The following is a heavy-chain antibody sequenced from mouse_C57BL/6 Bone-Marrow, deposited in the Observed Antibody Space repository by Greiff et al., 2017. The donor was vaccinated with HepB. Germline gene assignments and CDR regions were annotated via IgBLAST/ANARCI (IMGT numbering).Heavy chain of an antibody. J-gene: IGHJ2*01. D-gene: IGHD2-4*01. CDR2: IDPSDSYT. V-gene: IGHV1-69*01. CDR3: ARVGRKYDYDVKVYFDY. CDR1: GYTFTSYW. Sequence: QVQLQQPGAELVMPGASVKLSCKASGYTFTSYWMHWVKQRPGQGLEWIGEIDPSDSYTNYNQKFKGKSTLTVDKSSSTAYMQLSSLTSEDSGVYYCARVGRKYDYDVKVYFDYWGQGTTLTVSS.